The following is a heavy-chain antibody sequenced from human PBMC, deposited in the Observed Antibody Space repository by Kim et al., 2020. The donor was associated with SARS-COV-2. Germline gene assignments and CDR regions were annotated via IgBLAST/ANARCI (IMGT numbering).Heavy chain of an antibody. CDR2: IYTSGST. V-gene: IGHV4-61*02. Sequence: SETLSLTCTVSGGSISSGSYYWSWIRQPAGKGLEWIGRIYTSGSTNYNPSLKSRVTISVDTSKNQFSLKLSSVTAADTAVYYCAAGGGYSYGPLDYWGQGTLVTVSS. CDR1: GGSISSGSYY. J-gene: IGHJ4*02. D-gene: IGHD5-18*01. CDR3: AAGGGYSYGPLDY.